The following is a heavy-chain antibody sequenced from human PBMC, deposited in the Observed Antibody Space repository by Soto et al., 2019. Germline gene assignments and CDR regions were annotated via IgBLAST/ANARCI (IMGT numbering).Heavy chain of an antibody. Sequence: PSETLSLTCVVSGGSFSTYYYNWIRQSPGKGLEWTGEINHSGSNNYSPSLKSRVTMSLDTSKNQSSLKLTSVTAADTAVYYCARGGSNDWQVAFDIWGQGTMVTVSS. J-gene: IGHJ3*02. V-gene: IGHV4-34*01. CDR2: INHSGSN. CDR3: ARGGSNDWQVAFDI. CDR1: GGSFSTYY. D-gene: IGHD3-9*01.